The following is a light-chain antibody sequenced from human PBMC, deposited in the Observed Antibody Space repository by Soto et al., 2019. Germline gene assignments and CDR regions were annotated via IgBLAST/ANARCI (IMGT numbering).Light chain of an antibody. V-gene: IGLV2-14*01. CDR2: QVN. Sequence: QSVLTQPASVSGSPGQSITISCTGTNGDVGAYDYVSWYQQHPGKAPKLMISQVNNRPSGVSNRFSGSKFGNTASLTVSGLQDEQEAASSRCSYAGRNTWVFGGGTKVTV. CDR1: NGDVGAYDY. J-gene: IGLJ3*02. CDR3: CSYAGRNTWV.